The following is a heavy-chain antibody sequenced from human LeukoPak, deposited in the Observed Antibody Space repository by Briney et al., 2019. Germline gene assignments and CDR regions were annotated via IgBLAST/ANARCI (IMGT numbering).Heavy chain of an antibody. Sequence: GGSLRLSCAASGFTFSSYWMHWVRQAPGKGLVWVSRISSDGSSTVYADSVKGRFTISRDNAKNTLYLQMNSLTTEDTAVYYCVRDTENIGYDAFEFWGHGTLVTVSS. CDR3: VRDTENIGYDAFEF. CDR2: ISSDGSST. D-gene: IGHD2/OR15-2a*01. J-gene: IGHJ5*01. CDR1: GFTFSSYW. V-gene: IGHV3-74*01.